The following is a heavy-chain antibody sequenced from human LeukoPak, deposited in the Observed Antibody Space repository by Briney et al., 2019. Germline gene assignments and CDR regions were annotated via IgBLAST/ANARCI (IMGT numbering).Heavy chain of an antibody. V-gene: IGHV3-23*01. CDR2: ISDSGGST. CDR3: AKRGVVIRVVLVGFHKEAYYFES. Sequence: GGSLRLSCAVSGITLSNYGMSWVRQAPGKGLEWVAGISDSGGSTKYADSVKGRFTISRDNPNNTLFLRMNSLRAEDTAVYFCAKRGVVIRVVLVGFHKEAYYFESWGQGALVTVSS. CDR1: GITLSNYG. D-gene: IGHD3/OR15-3a*01. J-gene: IGHJ4*02.